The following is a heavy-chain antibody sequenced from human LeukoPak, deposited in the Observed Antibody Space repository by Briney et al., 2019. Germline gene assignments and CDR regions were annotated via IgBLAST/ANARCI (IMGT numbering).Heavy chain of an antibody. V-gene: IGHV3-23*01. J-gene: IGHJ4*02. Sequence: GSSLRLSCAASAFTFSSYGMHWVRQAPGKGLAWVSAISGSGGSTYYAESVKGRFTISRDNSKNTLYLQMNSLRAEDTAVYYCAKSGLYDFWSGYYKHDYFGYWGQGTLVTVSS. CDR2: ISGSGGST. CDR1: AFTFSSYG. CDR3: AKSGLYDFWSGYYKHDYFGY. D-gene: IGHD3-3*01.